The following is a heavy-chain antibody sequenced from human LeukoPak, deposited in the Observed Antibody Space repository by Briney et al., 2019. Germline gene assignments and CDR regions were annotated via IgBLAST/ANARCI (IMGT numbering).Heavy chain of an antibody. V-gene: IGHV3-23*01. CDR1: GFTFSSYA. J-gene: IGHJ3*02. CDR2: ISGSGGST. Sequence: GGSLRLSCAASGFTFSSYAMRGVRQAPGKGREWVSAISGSGGSTYYADSVKGRFTISRDNSKNTLYLQMNSLRAEDTAVYYCAKDLVQVVPAALDAFDIWGQGTMVTVSS. D-gene: IGHD2-2*01. CDR3: AKDLVQVVPAALDAFDI.